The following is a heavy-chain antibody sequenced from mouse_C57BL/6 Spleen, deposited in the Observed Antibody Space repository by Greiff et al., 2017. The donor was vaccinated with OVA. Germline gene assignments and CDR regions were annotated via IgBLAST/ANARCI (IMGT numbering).Heavy chain of an antibody. CDR2: ISDGGSYT. J-gene: IGHJ4*01. Sequence: EVQLVESGGGLVKPGGSLKLSCAASGFTFSSYAMSWVRQTPEKRLEWVATISDGGSYTYYPDNVKGRFTISRDNAKNNLYLQMSHLKSEDTAMYYCARDSLRYYAMDYWGQGTSVTVSS. V-gene: IGHV5-4*01. CDR3: ARDSLRYYAMDY. CDR1: GFTFSSYA. D-gene: IGHD1-1*01.